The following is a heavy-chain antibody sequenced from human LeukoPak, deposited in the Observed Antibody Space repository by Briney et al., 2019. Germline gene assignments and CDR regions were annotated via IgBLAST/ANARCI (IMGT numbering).Heavy chain of an antibody. J-gene: IGHJ4*02. V-gene: IGHV4-4*07. D-gene: IGHD6-13*01. CDR2: IFSSGST. CDR1: GGSISGYY. CDR3: AREGSSSWYIDY. Sequence: PSDTLSLTCTVSGGSISGYYWSWIRQPAGKGLEWIGRIFSSGSTNYNPSLKSRVTISVDKSKNQFSLKLSSVTAADTAVYYCAREGSSSWYIDYWGQGTLVTVSS.